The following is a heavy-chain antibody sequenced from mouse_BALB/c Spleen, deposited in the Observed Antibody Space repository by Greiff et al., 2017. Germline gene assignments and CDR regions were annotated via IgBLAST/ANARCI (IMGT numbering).Heavy chain of an antibody. J-gene: IGHJ3*01. D-gene: IGHD1-1*01. Sequence: VMLVESGPGLVAPSQSRSIIGTFLGFSLTSFGEHGVRRPPGKGLEWLGVIWAGGSTNYNSALMSRLSISKDNSKSQVFLKMNSLQTDDTAMYYCARAYGSSYGFAYWGQGTLVTVSA. CDR1: GFSLTSFG. V-gene: IGHV2-9*02. CDR2: IWAGGST. CDR3: ARAYGSSYGFAY.